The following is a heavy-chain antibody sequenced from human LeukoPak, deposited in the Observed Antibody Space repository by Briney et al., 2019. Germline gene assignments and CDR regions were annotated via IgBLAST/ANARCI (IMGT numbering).Heavy chain of an antibody. Sequence: TGGSLRLSCAASGFTFSSYAMSWVRQAPGKGLEWVSAISGSGGSTYYADSVKGRFTISRDNSKNTLYLQMNSLRAEDTAVYYCANLISSSWYYFDYWGQGTLVTVSS. V-gene: IGHV3-23*01. J-gene: IGHJ4*02. D-gene: IGHD6-13*01. CDR1: GFTFSSYA. CDR3: ANLISSSWYYFDY. CDR2: ISGSGGST.